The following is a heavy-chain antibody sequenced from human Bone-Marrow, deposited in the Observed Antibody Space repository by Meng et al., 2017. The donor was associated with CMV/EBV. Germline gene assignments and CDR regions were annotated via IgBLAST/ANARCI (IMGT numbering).Heavy chain of an antibody. Sequence: GESLKISCAASGFTFSSYAMSWVRQAPGKGLEWVGRSRNKASSYTTEYAAPVKGRFTISRDDSKNSLFLQMNSLVTEDTAVYYCTRSGMGHHMDVWGQGTTVTVYS. J-gene: IGHJ6*02. CDR3: TRSGMGHHMDV. CDR2: SRNKASSYTT. CDR1: GFTFSSYA. D-gene: IGHD2-15*01. V-gene: IGHV3-72*01.